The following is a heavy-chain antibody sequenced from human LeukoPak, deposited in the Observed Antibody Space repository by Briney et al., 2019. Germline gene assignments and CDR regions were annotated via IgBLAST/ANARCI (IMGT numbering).Heavy chain of an antibody. CDR2: IHPNSGCT. CDR1: GYTFTDYY. J-gene: IGHJ4*02. Sequence: GASVKVSCKASGYTFTDYYMHWVRQAPGQGLEWMGWIHPNSGCTNYAKKFQGRVTLTRDTSISTAYMELSRLRSDDTAVFYCARGGSSLVYWGQGTLVTVSS. V-gene: IGHV1-2*02. CDR3: ARGGSSLVY. D-gene: IGHD6-13*01.